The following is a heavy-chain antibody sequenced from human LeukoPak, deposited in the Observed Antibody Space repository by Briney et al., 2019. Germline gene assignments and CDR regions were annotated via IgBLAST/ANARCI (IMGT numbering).Heavy chain of an antibody. Sequence: TGGSLRLSCAASGFTFSSYWMSWVRQAPGKGLEWVAIIKQDGSEKYYVDSVKGRFTISRDNAEKSLYLQMNSLRAADTAVYYCATSRTSDYWGQGTLVTVSS. V-gene: IGHV3-7*03. CDR1: GFTFSSYW. CDR3: ATSRTSDY. CDR2: IKQDGSEK. D-gene: IGHD1-14*01. J-gene: IGHJ4*02.